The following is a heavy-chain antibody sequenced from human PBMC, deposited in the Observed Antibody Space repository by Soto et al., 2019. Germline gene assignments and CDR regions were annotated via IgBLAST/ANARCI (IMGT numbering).Heavy chain of an antibody. Sequence: EVQLLESGGGLVQPGGSLRLSCAASGIPFSSSAMSWVRQAPGKGLEWVSGISGSGGRTYYADSVKGRFAISRDNSKNTLYLQMSSLRAEDTAVYYCARDLLIADRPDMAFDCWGQGTLVTVSS. V-gene: IGHV3-23*01. CDR2: ISGSGGRT. D-gene: IGHD6-6*01. CDR3: ARDLLIADRPDMAFDC. J-gene: IGHJ4*02. CDR1: GIPFSSSA.